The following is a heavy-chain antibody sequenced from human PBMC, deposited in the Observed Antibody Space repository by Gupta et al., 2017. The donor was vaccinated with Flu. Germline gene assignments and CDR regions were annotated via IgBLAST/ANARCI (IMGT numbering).Heavy chain of an antibody. J-gene: IGHJ4*02. CDR2: INDSGNT. CDR3: ARQYDY. Sequence: QLQLQESGPGLVKPSETLSLTCTVSGGSISRSNYHWGWIRQPPGKGLEWIGSINDSGNTFYKSSLKSRVTISVDMSRNQFSLQLSSVTAADTAVYYCARQYDYWGQGTLVTVSS. V-gene: IGHV4-39*01. CDR1: GGSISRSNYH.